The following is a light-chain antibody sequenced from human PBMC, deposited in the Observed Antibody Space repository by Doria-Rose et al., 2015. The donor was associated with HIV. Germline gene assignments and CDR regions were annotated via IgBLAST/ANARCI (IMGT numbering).Light chain of an antibody. J-gene: IGLJ2*01. V-gene: IGLV3-1*01. CDR1: KLGDKY. Sequence: QLPSLSVSPGQTASITCSGDKLGDKYACWYQQKSGQSPVLVIYQDNKRPSGIPERFSGSNSGNTATLTISGTQAMDEADYYCQAWDSTTVVFGGGTKL. CDR2: QDN. CDR3: QAWDSTTVV.